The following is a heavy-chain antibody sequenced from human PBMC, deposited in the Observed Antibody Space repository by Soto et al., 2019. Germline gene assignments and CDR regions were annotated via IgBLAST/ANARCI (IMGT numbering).Heavy chain of an antibody. V-gene: IGHV1-18*04. CDR3: VRAATGSYHSAY. Sequence: QVQLVQSGPEVKKPGASVRVSCMTSGYAFTSYGVNWVRQVPGQGLEWMGWIAPHSGRTTYLPKFQGRVTITADPSTNTAYMELTSLRSDDTGIYFCVRAATGSYHSAYWGQGTVVTVSA. CDR1: GYAFTSYG. D-gene: IGHD3-10*01. CDR2: IAPHSGRT. J-gene: IGHJ4*02.